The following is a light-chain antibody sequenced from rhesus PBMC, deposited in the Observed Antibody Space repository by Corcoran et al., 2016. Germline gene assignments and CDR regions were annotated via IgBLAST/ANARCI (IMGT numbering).Light chain of an antibody. CDR1: ENVNNY. CDR2: KAS. V-gene: IGKV1-74*01. J-gene: IGKJ3*01. CDR3: QYAHNIPFT. Sequence: DIQMTQSPSSLSASVGDRVTITCRASENVNNYLNWYQQKPGKAPKLLISKASTLRSGVPSRFSGRGSGTAYTFTISSLQPEDFATYDCQYAHNIPFTFGPGTKLDI.